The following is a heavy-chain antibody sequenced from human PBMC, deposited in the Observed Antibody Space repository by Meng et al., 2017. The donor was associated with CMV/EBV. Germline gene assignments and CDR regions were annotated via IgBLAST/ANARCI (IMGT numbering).Heavy chain of an antibody. CDR2: IYWDDDK. D-gene: IGHD3-22*01. V-gene: IGHV2-5*02. CDR1: GFSLSTSGVG. J-gene: IGHJ4*02. Sequence: QTTFKESGPSRLIPTHTLTLTCTFSGFSLSTSGVGVGWIRQPPGKALEWLALIYWDDDKRYSPSLKSRLTITKDTSKNQVVLTMTNMDPVDTATYYCAHSAHFTSSGYLTPFDYWGQGTLVTVSS. CDR3: AHSAHFTSSGYLTPFDY.